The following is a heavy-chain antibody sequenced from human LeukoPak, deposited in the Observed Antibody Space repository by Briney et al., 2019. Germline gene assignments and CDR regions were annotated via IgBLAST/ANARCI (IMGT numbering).Heavy chain of an antibody. J-gene: IGHJ4*02. CDR3: ARDRDGIAVAGIDY. D-gene: IGHD6-19*01. CDR1: GFTFSSYG. CDR2: IRYDGSNK. V-gene: IGHV3-30*02. Sequence: GGSLRLSCAASGFTFSSYGMHWVRQAPGKGLEWVAFIRYDGSNKYYADSVKGRFTISRDNSKNTLYLQMNSLRAEDTAVYYCARDRDGIAVAGIDYWGQGTLVTVSS.